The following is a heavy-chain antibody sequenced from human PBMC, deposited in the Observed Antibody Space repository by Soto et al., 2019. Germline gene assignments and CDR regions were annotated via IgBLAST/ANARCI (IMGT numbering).Heavy chain of an antibody. CDR2: VKTYVHT. Sequence: QLQVQESGPGLVKPSETLSLTCTVSGVSISSDTHYWGWIRQAPGEGLEWIGSVKTYVHTFYKACLKSRVAIAVDTSKHQFSLNLSSVTAADTAVYSCARQRACYGEWAFDVWGQGAMVTVSS. V-gene: IGHV4-39*01. D-gene: IGHD2-15*01. J-gene: IGHJ3*01. CDR1: GVSISSDTHY. CDR3: ARQRACYGEWAFDV.